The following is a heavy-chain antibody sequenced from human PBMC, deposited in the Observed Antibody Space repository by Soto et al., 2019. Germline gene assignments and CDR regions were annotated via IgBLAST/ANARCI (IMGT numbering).Heavy chain of an antibody. V-gene: IGHV1-69*12. D-gene: IGHD5-18*01. Sequence: QVQLVQSGAAVKKPGSSVKVSCKASGGTFSSYAISWVRQAPGQGLEWMGGIIPIFGTANYAQKFQGRVTITADESTSXAXXELSSLRSEDTAVYYCARVKVDTAMDTIYYYGMDVWGQGTTVTVSS. CDR1: GGTFSSYA. J-gene: IGHJ6*02. CDR3: ARVKVDTAMDTIYYYGMDV. CDR2: IIPIFGTA.